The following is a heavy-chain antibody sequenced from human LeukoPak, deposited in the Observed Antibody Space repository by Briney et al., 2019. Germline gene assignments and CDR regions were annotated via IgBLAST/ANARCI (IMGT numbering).Heavy chain of an antibody. CDR1: GYTFAKFY. V-gene: IGHV1-46*01. CDR2: INPSGGTT. Sequence: ASVKVSCKASGYTFAKFYIHWVRQAPGQGREGMGIINPSGGTTSYAQKFQGRVSMTRDTSTSTVYMELSSLTSEDTAVYYCARDNRGERTPGWGYGGFDIWGQGTMVSVSS. D-gene: IGHD3-16*01. J-gene: IGHJ3*02. CDR3: ARDNRGERTPGWGYGGFDI.